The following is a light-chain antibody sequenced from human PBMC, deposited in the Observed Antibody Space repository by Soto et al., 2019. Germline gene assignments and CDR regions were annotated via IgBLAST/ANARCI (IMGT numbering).Light chain of an antibody. Sequence: EIVMTQSPATLSVSPGERATLSCRASQSVSSNLAWYQQEPGQAPRLLIYGASTRATGIPARFSGSGSGTESTLTISTLQSEDFAVYYCQQYNNWPPWTFGQGTKVESK. CDR3: QQYNNWPPWT. V-gene: IGKV3-15*01. CDR1: QSVSSN. CDR2: GAS. J-gene: IGKJ1*01.